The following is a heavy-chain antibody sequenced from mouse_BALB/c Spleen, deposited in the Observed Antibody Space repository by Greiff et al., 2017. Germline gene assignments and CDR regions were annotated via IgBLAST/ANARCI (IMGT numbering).Heavy chain of an antibody. V-gene: IGHV5-17*02. CDR1: GFTFSSFG. D-gene: IGHD1-1*01. CDR3: ARSSITTMDY. CDR2: ISSGSSTI. J-gene: IGHJ4*01. Sequence: EVKLMESGGGLVQPGGSRKLSCAASGFTFSSFGMHWVRQAPEKGLEWVAYISSGSSTIYYADTVKGRFTISRDNPKNTLFLQMTSLRSEDTAMYYCARSSITTMDYWGQGTSVTVSS.